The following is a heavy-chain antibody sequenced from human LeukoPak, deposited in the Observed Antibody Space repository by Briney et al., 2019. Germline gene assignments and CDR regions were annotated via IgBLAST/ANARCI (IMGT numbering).Heavy chain of an antibody. CDR3: ARDTRYCSGGSCDGDY. V-gene: IGHV1-69*13. J-gene: IGHJ4*02. Sequence: ASVKVSCKASGGTFSSYAISWVRQAPGQGLEWMGGIIPIFGTANYAQKFQGRVTITADESTSTAYMELSSLRSEDTAVYYCARDTRYCSGGSCDGDYWGQGTLVTVSS. CDR2: IIPIFGTA. D-gene: IGHD2-15*01. CDR1: GGTFSSYA.